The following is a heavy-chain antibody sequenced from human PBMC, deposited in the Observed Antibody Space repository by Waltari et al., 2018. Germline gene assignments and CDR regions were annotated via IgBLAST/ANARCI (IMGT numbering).Heavy chain of an antibody. J-gene: IGHJ4*02. CDR1: VGSFRGYY. CDR2: SNHSVST. V-gene: IGHV4-34*01. D-gene: IGHD6-13*01. Sequence: QVQLKQGGAGLLKPSATLSLTCAVYVGSFRGYYWSWIRQPPGKGLEWIGESNHSVSTNYNPSLKSRVTISVDTSKNQFSLKLSSVTAADTALYYCAQQQLASGEDYWGQGTLVTVSS. CDR3: AQQQLASGEDY.